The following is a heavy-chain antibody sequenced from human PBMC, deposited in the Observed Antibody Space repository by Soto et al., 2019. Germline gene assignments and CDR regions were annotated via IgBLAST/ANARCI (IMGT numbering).Heavy chain of an antibody. V-gene: IGHV4-31*03. CDR2: IYYSGST. CDR1: GGSISSGGYY. J-gene: IGHJ5*02. CDR3: ARASRGDCSGGSCNFLDWFDP. Sequence: SETLSLTCTVSGGSISSGGYYWSGIRQHPGKGLEWIGYIYYSGSTYYNPSLKSRVTISVDTSKNQFSLKLSSVTAADTAVYYCARASRGDCSGGSCNFLDWFDPWGQGTLVTVSS. D-gene: IGHD2-15*01.